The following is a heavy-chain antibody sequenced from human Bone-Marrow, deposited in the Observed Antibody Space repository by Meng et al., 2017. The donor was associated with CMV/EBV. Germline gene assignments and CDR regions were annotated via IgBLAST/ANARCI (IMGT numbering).Heavy chain of an antibody. D-gene: IGHD1-26*01. Sequence: GESLKISCAASGFRFDDHGMSWVRQAPGKGLEWVSGINWNGGSTGYADSVKGRFTISRDNAKNSLYLQMNSLRAEDTALYYCARATSIVGATVFDYWGQGTLVTVSS. J-gene: IGHJ4*02. CDR2: INWNGGST. V-gene: IGHV3-20*04. CDR1: GFRFDDHG. CDR3: ARATSIVGATVFDY.